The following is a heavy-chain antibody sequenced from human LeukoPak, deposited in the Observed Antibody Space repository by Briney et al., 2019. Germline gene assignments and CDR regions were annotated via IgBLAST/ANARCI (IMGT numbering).Heavy chain of an antibody. CDR3: ARYKIVVVPAAMPGQSWFDP. CDR1: GGSFSGYY. V-gene: IGHV4-34*01. D-gene: IGHD2-2*01. CDR2: INHSGST. Sequence: SETLSLTCAVYGGSFSGYYWSWIRQPPGKGLEWIGEINHSGSTNYNPSLKSRVTISVDTSKNQFSLKLSSVTAADTAVYYCARYKIVVVPAAMPGQSWFDPWGQGTLVTVSS. J-gene: IGHJ5*02.